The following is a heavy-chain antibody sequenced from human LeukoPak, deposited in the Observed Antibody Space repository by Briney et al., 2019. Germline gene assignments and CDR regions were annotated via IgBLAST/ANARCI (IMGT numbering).Heavy chain of an antibody. CDR2: IDTDETT. CDR1: GFTFSNYW. V-gene: IGHV3-74*01. CDR3: ARGAGIVGSTTPFDY. Sequence: PGGSLRLSCAASGFTFSNYWMHWVRQTPGKGLVWVSRIDTDETTGFGDSVKGRFTISRDNAKNTLYLQMDSLRAEDTAVYYCARGAGIVGSTTPFDYWGQGALVTVSS. D-gene: IGHD1-26*01. J-gene: IGHJ4*02.